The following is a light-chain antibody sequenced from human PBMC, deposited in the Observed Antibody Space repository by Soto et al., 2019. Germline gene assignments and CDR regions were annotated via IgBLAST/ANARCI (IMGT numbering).Light chain of an antibody. V-gene: IGKV3-20*01. Sequence: EIVLTQSPGTLSLSPGERATLSCRASQSISSTYFAWYQQKPGQATRLLFYGASSRATDIPDRFSGSGSGTDFTLTISRLEAEDFAVYYCQQYGSSPPWTFGQGTKVEIK. CDR1: QSISSTY. CDR2: GAS. CDR3: QQYGSSPPWT. J-gene: IGKJ1*01.